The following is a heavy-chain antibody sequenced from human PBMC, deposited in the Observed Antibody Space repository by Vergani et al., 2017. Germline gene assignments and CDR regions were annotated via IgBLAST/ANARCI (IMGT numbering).Heavy chain of an antibody. CDR2: ISSSSSTI. CDR1: GFTFSSYS. CDR3: AKPMGGGTYDFDC. Sequence: EVQLVESGGGLVQPGGSLRLSCAASGFTFSSYSMNWVRQAPGKGLGWVSYISSSSSTIYYADSVKGRFTISRDNAKNSLYLQMNSLRAEDTAVYYCAKPMGGGTYDFDCWGQGALVTVSS. V-gene: IGHV3-48*01. D-gene: IGHD1-1*01. J-gene: IGHJ4*02.